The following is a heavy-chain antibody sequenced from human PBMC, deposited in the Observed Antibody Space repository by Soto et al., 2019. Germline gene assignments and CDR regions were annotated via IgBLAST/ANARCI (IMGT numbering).Heavy chain of an antibody. J-gene: IGHJ4*02. CDR2: ISGSGGST. V-gene: IGHV3-23*01. D-gene: IGHD3-22*01. CDR3: AKVRGYYDSSGYGYFDY. CDR1: GFTFSSYA. Sequence: EVQLLESGGGLVQPGGSLRLSCAASGFTFSSYAMSWVRQAPGKGLEWVSAISGSGGSTYYADSVKGRFTISRDNSKNTLYLQMNSLRAEDTAVYYCAKVRGYYDSSGYGYFDYWGQGTLVTVSS.